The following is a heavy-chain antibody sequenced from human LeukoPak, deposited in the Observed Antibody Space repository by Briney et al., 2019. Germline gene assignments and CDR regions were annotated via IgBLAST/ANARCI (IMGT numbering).Heavy chain of an antibody. CDR1: GFTFSSYE. D-gene: IGHD3-10*01. CDR3: ASQITMVRGVIDDY. Sequence: PGGSLRLSCAASGFTFSSYEMNWVRQAPGKGLEWVSYISSSGSTIYYADSVKGRFTISRDSAKNSLYLQMNSLRAEDTAVYYCASQITMVRGVIDDYWGQGTLVTVSS. V-gene: IGHV3-48*03. J-gene: IGHJ4*02. CDR2: ISSSGSTI.